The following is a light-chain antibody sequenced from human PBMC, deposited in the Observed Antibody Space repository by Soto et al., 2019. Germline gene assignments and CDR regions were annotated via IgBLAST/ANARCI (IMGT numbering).Light chain of an antibody. CDR3: AAWDDSLNGYV. CDR2: SNN. V-gene: IGLV1-44*01. J-gene: IGLJ1*01. Sequence: LTQPPSASGTRGQRVTISCSGSSSNIGSNTVNWYQQLPGTAPKLLIYSNNQRPPGVPDRFSGSKSGTSASLAISGLXSEDEADYYCAAWDDSLNGYVFGTGTKVTVL. CDR1: SSNIGSNT.